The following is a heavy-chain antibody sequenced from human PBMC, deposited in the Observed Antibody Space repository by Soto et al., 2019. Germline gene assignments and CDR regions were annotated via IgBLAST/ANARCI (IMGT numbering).Heavy chain of an antibody. J-gene: IGHJ6*02. Sequence: PSVTLSLNFTVSCVSIPSSRFYWDWIREPPGNGLELIGSIYYIGSTYYNPSLKSRVTISVDTSKNLFSLKLSSVTAADTAVYYCASPIRITMVRGVLGYYYGMDVWGQGTTVS. D-gene: IGHD3-10*01. CDR1: CVSIPSSRFY. V-gene: IGHV4-39*01. CDR2: IYYIGST. CDR3: ASPIRITMVRGVLGYYYGMDV.